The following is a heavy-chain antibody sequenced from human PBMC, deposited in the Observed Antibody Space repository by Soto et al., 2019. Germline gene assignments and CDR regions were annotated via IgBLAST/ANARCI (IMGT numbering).Heavy chain of an antibody. CDR1: GFTFSSYS. V-gene: IGHV3-48*02. D-gene: IGHD3-22*01. CDR3: ARYYYDSSGYYYAFDY. J-gene: IGHJ4*02. CDR2: ISSSSSTI. Sequence: GSLRLSCAASGFTFSSYSMNWVRQAPGKGLEWVSYISSSSSTIYYADSVKGRFTISRDNAKNSLYLQMNSLRDEDTAVYYCARYYYDSSGYYYAFDYWGQGTLVTVSS.